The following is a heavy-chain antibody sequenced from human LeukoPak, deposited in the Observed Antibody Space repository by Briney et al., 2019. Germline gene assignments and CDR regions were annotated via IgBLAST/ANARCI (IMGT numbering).Heavy chain of an antibody. CDR2: INPSRGST. D-gene: IGHD3-22*01. Sequence: GASVKVSCKASGYTFTSYYMHWVRQAPGQGLEWMGIINPSRGSTSYAQKFQGRVTMTRDTSTSTVYMELSSLRSEDTAVYYCARDDSSGYYYHYWGQGTLVTVSS. CDR1: GYTFTSYY. J-gene: IGHJ4*02. CDR3: ARDDSSGYYYHY. V-gene: IGHV1-46*01.